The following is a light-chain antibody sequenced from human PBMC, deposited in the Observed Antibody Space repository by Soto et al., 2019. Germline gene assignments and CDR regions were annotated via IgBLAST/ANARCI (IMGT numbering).Light chain of an antibody. V-gene: IGKV3-15*01. J-gene: IGKJ4*01. CDR1: QAVNTR. CDR3: QQYNNWPLT. Sequence: EIVLTQSPATLSSFPGDRVTLSCRASQAVNTRLAWYQHKPGQAPRLLIYGASTGATSIPARFSGSGSGTEFTLTISSLQSEDFAIYSCQQYNNWPLTFGGGTKVDIK. CDR2: GAS.